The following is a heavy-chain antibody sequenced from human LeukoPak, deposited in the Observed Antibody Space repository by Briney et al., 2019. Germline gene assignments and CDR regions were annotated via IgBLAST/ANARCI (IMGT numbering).Heavy chain of an antibody. J-gene: IGHJ4*02. CDR1: VSTFTPYY. CDR3: AREYYFDNSGYYGVGDY. D-gene: IGHD3-22*01. CDR2: FNPNSGGT. V-gene: IGHV1-2*02. Sequence: ASVKVSSTPSVSTFTPYYIHWMRQAPGPGLEWMGWFNPNSGGTNYAQEFQGRVTMTRDTSISTGYMELSRLRSDDTAVYYCAREYYFDNSGYYGVGDYWGEGTLVTVSS.